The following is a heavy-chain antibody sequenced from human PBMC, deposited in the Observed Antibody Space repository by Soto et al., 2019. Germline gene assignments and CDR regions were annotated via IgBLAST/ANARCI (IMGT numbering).Heavy chain of an antibody. J-gene: IGHJ4*02. V-gene: IGHV5-51*01. Sequence: PGESLKISCKGSGYSFTSYWIGWVRQMPGKGLEWMGIIYPSDSYTNYSPSFQGHVTISADKSISTAYLQWSSLKASDTAMYYCARHFELDGYNPWYFDYWGQGTLVTVSS. D-gene: IGHD5-12*01. CDR3: ARHFELDGYNPWYFDY. CDR2: IYPSDSYT. CDR1: GYSFTSYW.